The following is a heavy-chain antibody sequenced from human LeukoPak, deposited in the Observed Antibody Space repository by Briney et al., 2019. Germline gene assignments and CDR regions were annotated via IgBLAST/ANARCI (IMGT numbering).Heavy chain of an antibody. D-gene: IGHD6-19*01. J-gene: IGHJ6*02. CDR3: AKDRHGQWLNGMDV. CDR1: GFTFSSYG. V-gene: IGHV3-30*18. CDR2: ISYDGSNK. Sequence: PGGSLRLSCAASGFTFSSYGMHWVRQAPGKGLEWVAVISYDGSNKYYADSVKGRFTISRDNSKNTLYLQMNSLRAEDTAVYYCAKDRHGQWLNGMDVWGQGTTVTVSS.